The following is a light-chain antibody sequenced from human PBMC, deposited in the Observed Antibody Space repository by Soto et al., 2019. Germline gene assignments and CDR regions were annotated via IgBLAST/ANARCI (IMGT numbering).Light chain of an antibody. CDR3: NSYTSSRTYV. V-gene: IGLV2-14*01. J-gene: IGLJ1*01. CDR2: EVT. Sequence: QSALTQPASVSGSPGQSITISCTGTSSDVGGYNYVSWYQQHPGKAPKLMIYEVTNRPSGVYNRFSGAKSGNTASLTISGLQAEDEADYYCNSYTSSRTYVFGTGTKVTVL. CDR1: SSDVGGYNY.